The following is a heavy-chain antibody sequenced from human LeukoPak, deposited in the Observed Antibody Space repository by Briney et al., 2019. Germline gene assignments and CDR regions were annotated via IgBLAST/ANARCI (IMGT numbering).Heavy chain of an antibody. CDR1: GYTFTSYA. CDR2: INAGNGNT. CDR3: ARGAEKQPYNYYYMDV. J-gene: IGHJ6*03. V-gene: IGHV1-3*03. D-gene: IGHD1-26*01. Sequence: ASVKVSCKASGYTFTSYAIHWVRQAPGQRLEWMGWINAGNGNTKYSQEFQGGVTFSRDTSASTAYMDLSSLRSEGVAIYYCARGAEKQPYNYYYMDVWGKGTTVTISS.